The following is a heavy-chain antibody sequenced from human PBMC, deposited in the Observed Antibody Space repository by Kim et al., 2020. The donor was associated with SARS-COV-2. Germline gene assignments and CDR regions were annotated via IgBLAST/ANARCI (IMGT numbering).Heavy chain of an antibody. Sequence: ASVKVSCKASGYTFTGYYMHWVRQAPGQGLEWMGRINPNSGGTNYAQKFQGRVTMTRDTSISTAYMELSRLRSDDTAVYYCVGGWLPTDLGFVVDYNWFDPWGQGTLVTVSS. CDR2: INPNSGGT. CDR1: GYTFTGYY. J-gene: IGHJ5*02. D-gene: IGHD2-15*01. CDR3: VGGWLPTDLGFVVDYNWFDP. V-gene: IGHV1-2*06.